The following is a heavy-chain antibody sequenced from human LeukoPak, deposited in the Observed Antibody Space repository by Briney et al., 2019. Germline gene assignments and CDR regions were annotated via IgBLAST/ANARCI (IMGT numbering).Heavy chain of an antibody. Sequence: PSETLSLTCTVSGGSISSYYWSWIRQPAGKGLEWIGRIYTSGSTNYNPSLKGRVTISVDKSKNQFSLKLSSVTAADTAVYYCARGGLAARPGYFDYWGQGTLVTVSS. CDR1: GGSISSYY. V-gene: IGHV4-4*07. CDR2: IYTSGST. CDR3: ARGGLAARPGYFDY. D-gene: IGHD6-6*01. J-gene: IGHJ4*02.